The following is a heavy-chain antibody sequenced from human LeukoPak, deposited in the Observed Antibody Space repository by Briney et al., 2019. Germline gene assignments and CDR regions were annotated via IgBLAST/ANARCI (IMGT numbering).Heavy chain of an antibody. J-gene: IGHJ5*02. Sequence: GASVKVSCKASGYTLTSYGISWVRQAPGQGLEWMGWINPNSGGTNYAQKFQGRVTMTRDTSISTAYMELSRLRSDDTAVYYCARDLGYCSSTSCYASWFDPWGQGTLVTVSS. D-gene: IGHD2-2*01. CDR2: INPNSGGT. CDR1: GYTLTSYG. CDR3: ARDLGYCSSTSCYASWFDP. V-gene: IGHV1-2*02.